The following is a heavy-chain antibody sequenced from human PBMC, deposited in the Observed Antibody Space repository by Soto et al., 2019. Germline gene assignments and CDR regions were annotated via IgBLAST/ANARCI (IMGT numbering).Heavy chain of an antibody. CDR1: SYTFTDYF. Sequence: ASVKVSCKASSYTFTDYFMHWVRQAPGQGPEWMGWISPNSGGAHYAQNFQGRITMTRDTSVSTAYMELNSLRSDDTAVYFCARGLHCTSANCPEGGWFDPWGQGTLVTVSS. J-gene: IGHJ5*02. CDR3: ARGLHCTSANCPEGGWFDP. CDR2: ISPNSGGA. D-gene: IGHD2-2*01. V-gene: IGHV1-2*02.